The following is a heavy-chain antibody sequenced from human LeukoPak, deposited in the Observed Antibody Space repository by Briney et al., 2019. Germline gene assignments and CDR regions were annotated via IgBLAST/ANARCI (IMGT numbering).Heavy chain of an antibody. CDR1: GGSISSYY. CDR2: IYTSGST. CDR3: ASHFYGSGSYYQTR. Sequence: SETLSLTCTVSGGSISSYYWSWIRQPAGKGLEWIGRIYTSGSTNYNPSLKSRVTISVDKSKNQFSLKLSSVTAADTAVYYCASHFYGSGSYYQTRWGQGTLVTVSS. V-gene: IGHV4-4*07. D-gene: IGHD3-10*01. J-gene: IGHJ4*02.